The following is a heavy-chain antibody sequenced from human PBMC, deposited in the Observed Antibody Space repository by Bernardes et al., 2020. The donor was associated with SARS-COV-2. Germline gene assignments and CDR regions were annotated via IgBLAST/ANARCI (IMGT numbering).Heavy chain of an antibody. CDR1: GASITSYW. V-gene: IGHV4-59*01. Sequence: SETLSLTCSVSGASITSYWWSWIRQSPGGELEWLAHIYHSGNTAYSPSLKSRVTISIDTSKNQFSLKVYSVTTADTAMYYCATYDRIISFRHWGPGTLVTVS. CDR2: IYHSGNT. D-gene: IGHD3-22*01. J-gene: IGHJ1*01. CDR3: ATYDRIISFRH.